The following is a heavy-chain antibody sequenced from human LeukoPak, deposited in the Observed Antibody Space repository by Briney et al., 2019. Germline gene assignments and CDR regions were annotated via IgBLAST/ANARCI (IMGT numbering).Heavy chain of an antibody. CDR1: GYTLTELS. CDR2: FDPEDGET. D-gene: IGHD3-10*01. V-gene: IGHV1-24*01. Sequence: ASVKVSCKVSGYTLTELSMHWVRQAPGKGLEWMGGFDPEDGETIYAQKFQGRVTMTEDTSTDTAYMELSSLRSEDTAVYYCATGRMYYYGSGSYSYQDYWGQGTLVTVSS. CDR3: ATGRMYYYGSGSYSYQDY. J-gene: IGHJ4*02.